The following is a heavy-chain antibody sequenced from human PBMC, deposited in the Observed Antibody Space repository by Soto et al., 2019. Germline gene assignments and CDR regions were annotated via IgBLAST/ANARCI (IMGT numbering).Heavy chain of an antibody. CDR1: GFTFSDYY. CDR3: ARARDYGAPRGWFDP. J-gene: IGHJ5*02. CDR2: ISSSSSYT. Sequence: QVQLVESGGGLVKPGGSLRLSCAASGFTFSDYYMSWIRQAPGKGLEWVSYISSSSSYTNYADSVKGRFTISRDNAKNSLYLQMNSLRAEDTAVYYCARARDYGAPRGWFDPWGQGTLVTVSS. D-gene: IGHD4-17*01. V-gene: IGHV3-11*06.